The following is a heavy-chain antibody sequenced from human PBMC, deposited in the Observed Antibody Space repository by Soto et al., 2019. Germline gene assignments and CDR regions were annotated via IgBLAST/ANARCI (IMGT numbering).Heavy chain of an antibody. J-gene: IGHJ6*02. Sequence: QVQLVESGGGVVQPGRSLRLSCAASGFTFSSYGMHWVRQAPGKGLEWVAVISYDGSNKYYADSVKGRFTISRDNSKNTLYLQMNSLRAEDTAVYYCAKDQAYDFWSGYYQYYYYGMDVWGQGTTVTVSS. CDR1: GFTFSSYG. V-gene: IGHV3-30*18. CDR2: ISYDGSNK. CDR3: AKDQAYDFWSGYYQYYYYGMDV. D-gene: IGHD3-3*01.